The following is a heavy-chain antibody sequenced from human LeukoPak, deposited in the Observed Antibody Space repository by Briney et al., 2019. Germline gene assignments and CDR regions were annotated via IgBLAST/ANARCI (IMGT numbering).Heavy chain of an antibody. CDR1: GGSISTYY. CDR2: IYYSGST. CDR3: ARDRRNAFDI. Sequence: SETLSLTCTVSGGSISTYYWSWIRQPPGKGLEWIGYIYYSGSTNYNPSLKSRVTISVDTSKNQFSLKLSSVTAADTAVYYCARDRRNAFDIWGQGTMVTVSS. J-gene: IGHJ3*02. V-gene: IGHV4-59*01.